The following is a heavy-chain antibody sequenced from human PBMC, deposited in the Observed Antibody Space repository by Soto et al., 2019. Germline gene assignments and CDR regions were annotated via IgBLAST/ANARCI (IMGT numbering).Heavy chain of an antibody. D-gene: IGHD3-10*01. J-gene: IGHJ3*02. V-gene: IGHV1-24*01. CDR3: ATGGLVQNAFDI. CDR1: GYTLTELS. Sequence: GASVNVSCKVSGYTLTELSMHWVRQAPGKGLEWMGGFDPEDGETIYAQKFQGRVTMTEDTSTDTAYMELSSLRSEDTAVYYCATGGLVQNAFDIWGQGTMVTVSS. CDR2: FDPEDGET.